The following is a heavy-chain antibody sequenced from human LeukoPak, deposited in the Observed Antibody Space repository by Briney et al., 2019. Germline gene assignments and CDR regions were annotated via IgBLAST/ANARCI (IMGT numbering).Heavy chain of an antibody. Sequence: GGSLRLSCAASGFTFDDYGLSWVRQVPGKGLEWVSGLNWNGASTGYADSVKGRFTISRDNAKNSLYLQMNSLRPEDTAVYYCARDPYSGSYGDYYYYYMDVWGKGTTVTISS. D-gene: IGHD1-26*01. CDR1: GFTFDDYG. CDR2: LNWNGAST. CDR3: ARDPYSGSYGDYYYYYMDV. V-gene: IGHV3-20*04. J-gene: IGHJ6*03.